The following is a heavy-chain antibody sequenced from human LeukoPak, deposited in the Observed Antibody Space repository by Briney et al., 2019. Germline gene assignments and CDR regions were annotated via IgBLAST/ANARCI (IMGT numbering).Heavy chain of an antibody. D-gene: IGHD3-22*01. CDR1: GFTFSSYW. Sequence: GGSLRLSCAVSGFTFSSYWMSWVRQAPGKGLEWVANIREDGRDKYYVDSVKGRFTISRDNAKKSLFLQMNSLRADDTAVYYCARGEYYYDGGYWGQGTLVTVSS. CDR3: ARGEYYYDGGY. CDR2: IREDGRDK. J-gene: IGHJ4*02. V-gene: IGHV3-7*03.